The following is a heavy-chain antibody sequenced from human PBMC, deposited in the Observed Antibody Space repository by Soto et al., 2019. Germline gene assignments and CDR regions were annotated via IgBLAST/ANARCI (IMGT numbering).Heavy chain of an antibody. CDR1: GDSVSSTSTA. CDR2: TYYRSKWYS. J-gene: IGHJ4*02. D-gene: IGHD6-19*01. CDR3: ARGSYYSGWV. V-gene: IGHV6-1*01. Sequence: SQTLSLTCAISGDSVSSTSTAWSWIRQSPSRGLEGLGRTYYRSKWYSDYAVSVKSRITINPDTSKNQFSLQLKSVTPEDTAVYYCARGSYYSGWVWGQGTLVTVSS.